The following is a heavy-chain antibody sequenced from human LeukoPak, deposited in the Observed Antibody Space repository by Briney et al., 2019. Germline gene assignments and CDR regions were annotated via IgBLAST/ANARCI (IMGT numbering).Heavy chain of an antibody. D-gene: IGHD3-10*01. CDR1: GGSISSGSYY. V-gene: IGHV4-61*02. CDR3: ARDLWFGAGRVFDI. CDR2: IYTSGST. Sequence: SETLSLTCTVSGGSISSGSYYWRWIRQPAGKGLEWIGRIYTSGSTNYNASLKSRVTISVDRSKNQFSLKLSSVSAADTAVYYCARDLWFGAGRVFDIWGQGRMVTVSS. J-gene: IGHJ3*02.